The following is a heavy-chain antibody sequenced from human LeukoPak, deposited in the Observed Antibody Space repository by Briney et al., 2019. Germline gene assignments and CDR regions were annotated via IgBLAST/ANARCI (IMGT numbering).Heavy chain of an antibody. CDR2: ISSNGGST. CDR3: ARGARRFDYTGNFDY. D-gene: IGHD5-12*01. CDR1: GFTSSSYA. Sequence: GGSLRLSCAACGFTSSSYAMHWVRQAPGKGLEYVSAISSNGGSTYYANSVKGRFTISRDNSKNTLYLQMGSLRAEDMAVYYCARGARRFDYTGNFDYWGQGTLVTVSS. J-gene: IGHJ4*02. V-gene: IGHV3-64*01.